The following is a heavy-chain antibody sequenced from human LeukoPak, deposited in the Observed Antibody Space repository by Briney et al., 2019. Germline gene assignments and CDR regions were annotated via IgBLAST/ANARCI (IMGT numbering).Heavy chain of an antibody. J-gene: IGHJ5*02. V-gene: IGHV3-21*04. CDR1: GFTFSSYS. CDR3: GRDVGP. Sequence: PGGSLRLSCAASGFTFSSYSMNWVRQAPGKGLEWVSCITSSTSYIYYANSVKGRFTISRDSSKNTMYLQMNSLRVEDTAMYYCGRDVGPWGQGTLVTVSS. CDR2: ITSSTSYI.